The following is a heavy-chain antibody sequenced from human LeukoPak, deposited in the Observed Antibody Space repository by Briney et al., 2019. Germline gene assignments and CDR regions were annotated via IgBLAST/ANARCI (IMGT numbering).Heavy chain of an antibody. CDR3: ARGGIYYDFWSAYYTFDY. D-gene: IGHD3-3*01. Sequence: QPGRSLRLSCAASRFSFNNYGMHWVRQAPGKGLEWVAVISYDGNNKYYADSVKGRFTISRDNSKNTLYLQMNSLRAEDTAVYFCARGGIYYDFWSAYYTFDYWGQGTLVTVSS. J-gene: IGHJ4*02. CDR2: ISYDGNNK. V-gene: IGHV3-33*01. CDR1: RFSFNNYG.